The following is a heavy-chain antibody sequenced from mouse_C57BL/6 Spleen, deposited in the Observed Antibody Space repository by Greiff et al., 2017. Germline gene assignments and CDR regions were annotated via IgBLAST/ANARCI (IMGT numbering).Heavy chain of an antibody. CDR2: ISSGSSTI. CDR3: ARRNTTKGYYAMDY. V-gene: IGHV5-17*01. D-gene: IGHD2-12*01. Sequence: EVKLQESGGGLVKPGGSLKLSCAASGFTFSDYGMHWVRQAPEQGLEWVAYISSGSSTIYYADTVKGRFTISRDNAKNTLFLQMTSLRSEDTAMYYCARRNTTKGYYAMDYWGQGTSVTVSS. CDR1: GFTFSDYG. J-gene: IGHJ4*01.